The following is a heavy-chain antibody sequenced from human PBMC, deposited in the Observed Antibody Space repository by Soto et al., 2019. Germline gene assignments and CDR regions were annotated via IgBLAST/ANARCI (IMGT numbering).Heavy chain of an antibody. CDR2: TYYRSKWHN. V-gene: IGHV6-1*01. CDR3: ARDGSGYQWYFDV. D-gene: IGHD5-12*01. CDR1: GDSVSSASAT. J-gene: IGHJ2*01. Sequence: QVQLQQSGPGLVKPSQTLSLICAISGDSVSSASATWSWIRQSPSGRLEWLGRTYYRSKWHNDYAVSVKSRIAIIPDTSTNQLSLQLSSVTLEDTAVYFCARDGSGYQWYFDVWGRVSLVTVSS.